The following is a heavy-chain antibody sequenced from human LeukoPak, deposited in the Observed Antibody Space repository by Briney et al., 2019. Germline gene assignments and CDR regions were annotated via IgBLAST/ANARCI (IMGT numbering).Heavy chain of an antibody. J-gene: IGHJ4*02. CDR1: GFTFSSYG. D-gene: IGHD6-6*01. Sequence: GGSLRLSCAASGFTFSSYGMHWVRQAPGKGLEWVAFIRYDGSNKDYADSVKGRFTISRDNSKNTLYLQMNSLRAEDTAVYYCAKDLGSSWEFDYWGQGTLVTVSS. V-gene: IGHV3-30*02. CDR2: IRYDGSNK. CDR3: AKDLGSSWEFDY.